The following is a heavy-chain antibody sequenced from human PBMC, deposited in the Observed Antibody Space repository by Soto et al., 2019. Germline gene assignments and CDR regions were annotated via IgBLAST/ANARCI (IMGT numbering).Heavy chain of an antibody. CDR1: GYTFTRYG. Sequence: QVQLVQSGAEVKNPGASVKVSCKASGYTFTRYGIGWARQAPGQGLEWMGWINTYNGNTNYAQNVQGRDTLTTDTSTSTAYMGLRSLRSNDTAIYYCAMVNVYVTPSPQDVWGQGPTVIVSS. CDR2: INTYNGNT. D-gene: IGHD3-16*01. CDR3: AMVNVYVTPSPQDV. J-gene: IGHJ6*02. V-gene: IGHV1-18*01.